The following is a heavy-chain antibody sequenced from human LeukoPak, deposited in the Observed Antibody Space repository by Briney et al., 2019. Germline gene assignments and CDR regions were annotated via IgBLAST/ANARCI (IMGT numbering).Heavy chain of an antibody. J-gene: IGHJ4*02. D-gene: IGHD3-10*01. V-gene: IGHV3-48*03. CDR3: ARVPPYGSGTYGEVYFDY. CDR1: GFTFSSYE. CDR2: ISSSGSTI. Sequence: PGGSLRLSCAASGFTFSSYEMNWVRPAPGKGLEWVSYISSSGSTIYYADSVKGRFTISRDNAKNLLYLQMNSLRAEDAAVYYCARVPPYGSGTYGEVYFDYWGQGTLVTVSS.